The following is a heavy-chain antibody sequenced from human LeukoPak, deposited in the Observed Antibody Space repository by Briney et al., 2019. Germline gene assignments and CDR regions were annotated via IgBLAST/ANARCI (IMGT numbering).Heavy chain of an antibody. Sequence: GASMKVSCKASGYTFTGYYMHWVRQAPGQGLEWMGWINPHSGGTNYAQKFQGRVTMTRDTSISTAYMELSRLRSDDTAMYYCARDSLVWGYCSSSSCYVGFDPWGQGTLVTVSS. D-gene: IGHD2-2*01. CDR3: ARDSLVWGYCSSSSCYVGFDP. J-gene: IGHJ5*02. V-gene: IGHV1-2*02. CDR1: GYTFTGYY. CDR2: INPHSGGT.